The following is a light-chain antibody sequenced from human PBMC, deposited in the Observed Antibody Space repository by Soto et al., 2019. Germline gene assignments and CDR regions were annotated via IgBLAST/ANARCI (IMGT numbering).Light chain of an antibody. V-gene: IGKV1-5*01. CDR1: QSISSW. J-gene: IGKJ5*01. CDR2: DAS. Sequence: DIQMTQSPSTLSASVGDRVTITCRASQSISSWLAWYQQKPGKAPKLLIYDASSLESGVPSRFSGSGSGTEFTLTISSLQPDDFATYYCQQYNSHITFGQGTLLE. CDR3: QQYNSHIT.